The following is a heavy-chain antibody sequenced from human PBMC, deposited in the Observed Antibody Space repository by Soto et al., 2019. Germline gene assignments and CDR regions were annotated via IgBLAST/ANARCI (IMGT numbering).Heavy chain of an antibody. Sequence: QVQLQESGPGLVKPSQTLSLTCTVSGGSISSGGYHWSWIRQHPGKGLEWIGYIYYSGSTYYNPSLKSRVTISVDTSKNQFSLKLSSVTAADTAVYYCARAGDDILTGFDYWGQGTLVTVSS. V-gene: IGHV4-31*03. CDR2: IYYSGST. D-gene: IGHD3-9*01. CDR1: GGSISSGGYH. J-gene: IGHJ4*02. CDR3: ARAGDDILTGFDY.